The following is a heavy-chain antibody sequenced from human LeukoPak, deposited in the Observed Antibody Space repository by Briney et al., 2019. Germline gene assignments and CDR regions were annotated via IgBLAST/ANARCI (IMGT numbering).Heavy chain of an antibody. V-gene: IGHV4-31*03. CDR1: GGSISSGGYY. D-gene: IGHD1-26*01. CDR2: IYYSGST. J-gene: IGHJ3*02. CDR3: AVSGQPHDAFDI. Sequence: SETLSLTCTVSGGSISSGGYYWSWIRQHPGKGLEWIGYIYYSGSTYYNPSLKSRVTISVDTSKNQFSLKLSSVTAADTAVYYCAVSGQPHDAFDIWGQGTMVTVSS.